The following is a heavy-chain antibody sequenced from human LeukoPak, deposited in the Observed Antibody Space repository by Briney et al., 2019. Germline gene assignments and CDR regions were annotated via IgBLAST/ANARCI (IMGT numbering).Heavy chain of an antibody. Sequence: GASVKVSCKASGYTFTGYYMHWVRQAPGQGLEWMGWINPNSGGTNYAQKFQGWVTMTRDTSISTAYMELSRLRSDDTAVYYCARASSTSFPHYYGMDVWGKGTTVTVSS. D-gene: IGHD2-2*01. V-gene: IGHV1-2*04. CDR2: INPNSGGT. CDR3: ARASSTSFPHYYGMDV. J-gene: IGHJ6*04. CDR1: GYTFTGYY.